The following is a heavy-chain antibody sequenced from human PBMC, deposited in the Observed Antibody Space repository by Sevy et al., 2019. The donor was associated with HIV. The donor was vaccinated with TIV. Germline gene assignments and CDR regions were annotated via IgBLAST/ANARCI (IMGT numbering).Heavy chain of an antibody. CDR3: GKDRSYCCNAFDV. D-gene: IGHD1-26*01. V-gene: IGHV3-9*01. CDR1: GFTFDDYA. Sequence: GGSLRLSCAASGFTFDDYAMHWVRQAPGKGLEWVSGISWNSGNIGYADSVKGRFTISRDNGKNTLYLQMNSLRAEDTALYYCGKDRSYCCNAFDVWGQGTLVTVSS. J-gene: IGHJ4*02. CDR2: ISWNSGNI.